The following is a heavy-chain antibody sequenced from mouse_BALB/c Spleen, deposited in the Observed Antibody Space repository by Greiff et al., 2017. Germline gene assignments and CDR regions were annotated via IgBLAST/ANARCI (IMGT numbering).Heavy chain of an antibody. V-gene: IGHV5-6-5*01. Sequence: EGKLVESGGGLVKPGGSLKLSCAASGFTFSSYAMSWVRQTPEKRLEWVASISSGGSTYYPDSVKGRFTISRDNARNILYLQMSSLRSEDTAMYYCAKAYYGSLYAMDYWGQGTSVTVSS. J-gene: IGHJ4*01. CDR1: GFTFSSYA. CDR3: AKAYYGSLYAMDY. CDR2: ISSGGST. D-gene: IGHD2-10*01.